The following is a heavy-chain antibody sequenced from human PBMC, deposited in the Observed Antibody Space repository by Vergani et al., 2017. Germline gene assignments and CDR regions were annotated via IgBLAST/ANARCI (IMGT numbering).Heavy chain of an antibody. D-gene: IGHD2-2*01. V-gene: IGHV1-2*02. CDR3: ARDLGVVPAATMGHDGMDV. Sequence: QVQLVQSGAEVKKPGASVKVSCKASGYTFTGYYMHWVRQAPGQGLEWMGWINPNSGGTNYAQKFQGRVTMTRDTSISTAYMELSRLRSDDTAVYYCARDLGVVPAATMGHDGMDVWGQGTTVTVSS. J-gene: IGHJ6*02. CDR1: GYTFTGYY. CDR2: INPNSGGT.